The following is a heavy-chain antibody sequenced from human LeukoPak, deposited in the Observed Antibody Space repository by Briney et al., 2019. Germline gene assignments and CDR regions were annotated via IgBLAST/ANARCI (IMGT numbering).Heavy chain of an antibody. D-gene: IGHD3-10*01. CDR1: GFTFSSYE. CDR2: ISSSGSTI. CDR3: ASSYGSGTNWFDP. V-gene: IGHV3-48*03. J-gene: IGHJ5*02. Sequence: RSGGSLRLSCAASGFTFSSYEMNWVRQAPGKGLEWVSYISSSGSTIYYADSVKGRFTISRGNAKNSLYLQMNSLRAEDTAVYYCASSYGSGTNWFDPWGQGTLVTVSS.